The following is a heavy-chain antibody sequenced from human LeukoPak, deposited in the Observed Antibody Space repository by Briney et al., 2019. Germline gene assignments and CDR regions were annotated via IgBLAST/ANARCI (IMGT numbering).Heavy chain of an antibody. CDR3: ARVRGRYFDY. CDR1: GYTFTGYY. D-gene: IGHD3-16*01. CDR2: MNPNSGNT. V-gene: IGHV1-8*03. Sequence: GASVKVSCKASGYTFTGYYMHWVRQAPGQGLEWMGWMNPNSGNTGYAQKFQGRVTITRNTSISTAYMELSSLRSEDTAVYYCARVRGRYFDYWGQGTLVTVSS. J-gene: IGHJ4*02.